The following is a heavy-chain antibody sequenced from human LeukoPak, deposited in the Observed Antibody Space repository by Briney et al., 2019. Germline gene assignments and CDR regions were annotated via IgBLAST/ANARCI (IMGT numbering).Heavy chain of an antibody. J-gene: IGHJ4*02. CDR3: ARSGYNRFDY. V-gene: IGHV3-15*01. Sequence: GGSLRLSCAASGFTFNNAWMSWVRQAPGKGLEWVGRIKSKTDGGTTDYAAPVKGRFTISRDDSKNTLYLQMTSLRAEDTAVYYCARSGYNRFDYWGQGTLVTVSS. D-gene: IGHD5-24*01. CDR2: IKSKTDGGTT. CDR1: GFTFNNAW.